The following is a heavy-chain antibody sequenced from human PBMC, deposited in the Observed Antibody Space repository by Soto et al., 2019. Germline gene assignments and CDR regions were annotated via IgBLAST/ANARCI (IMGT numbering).Heavy chain of an antibody. V-gene: IGHV4-34*01. CDR2: INHSGST. CDR1: GGSFSGYY. Sequence: SETLSLTCAFYGGSFSGYYWSLIRQPPGKGLEWIGEINHSGSTNYNPSLKSRVTISVDTSKNQFSLKLSSVTAADTAVYYCARGECSSTSCLLGYWGQGTLVTVSS. CDR3: ARGECSSTSCLLGY. D-gene: IGHD2-2*01. J-gene: IGHJ4*02.